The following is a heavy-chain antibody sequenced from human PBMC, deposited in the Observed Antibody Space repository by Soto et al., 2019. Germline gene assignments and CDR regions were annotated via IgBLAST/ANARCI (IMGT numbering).Heavy chain of an antibody. Sequence: QVQLVQSGATVKNPGASVNVSCKASGYTFTNYGISWVRQAPGQGLEWMAWISAYSGDTNYAQNVQGRVTVTTDTPTGTAYRDLRSRRSDDTAVYCCARSGARPRGPVWFGPWGQGTLVTVSS. CDR2: ISAYSGDT. CDR1: GYTFTNYG. V-gene: IGHV1-18*01. CDR3: ARSGARPRGPVWFGP. J-gene: IGHJ5*02.